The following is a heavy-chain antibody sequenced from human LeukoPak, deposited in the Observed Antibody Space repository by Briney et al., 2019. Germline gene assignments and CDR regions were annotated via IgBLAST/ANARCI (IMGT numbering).Heavy chain of an antibody. CDR2: IIPILGIA. CDR3: ARESPVGSVLRFLEWSNENGYYYGMDV. J-gene: IGHJ6*02. Sequence: SVTVSFKASGGTFSSYAISWVRQAPGQGLEWMGRIIPILGIANYAQKFQGRVTITADKSTSTAYMELSSLRSEDTAVYYCARESPVGSVLRFLEWSNENGYYYGMDVWGQGTTVTVSS. V-gene: IGHV1-69*04. CDR1: GGTFSSYA. D-gene: IGHD3-3*01.